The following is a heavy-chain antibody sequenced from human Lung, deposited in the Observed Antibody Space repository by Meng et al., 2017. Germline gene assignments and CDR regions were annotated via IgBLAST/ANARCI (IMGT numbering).Heavy chain of an antibody. D-gene: IGHD6-6*01. CDR2: IRGSGGST. CDR1: GFTFSSYV. Sequence: EVQLLESGGGLVQPGGSLRLSCVASGFTFSSYVMSWVRQAPGKGLEWVSAIRGSGGSTYYADSVRGRFTISRDNSKNTLYLQMNSLRAEDTAVYYCAKGDRPRPGAYSSSYNFDYWGQGTLVTVSS. J-gene: IGHJ4*02. CDR3: AKGDRPRPGAYSSSYNFDY. V-gene: IGHV3-23*01.